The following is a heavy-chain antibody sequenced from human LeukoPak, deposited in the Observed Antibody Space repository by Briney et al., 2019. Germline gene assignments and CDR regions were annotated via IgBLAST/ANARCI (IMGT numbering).Heavy chain of an antibody. CDR1: GFTFSLYG. CDR2: IKLDGSEK. CDR3: ARDKEGSFIY. V-gene: IGHV3-7*01. J-gene: IGHJ4*02. Sequence: GGSLRLSCAASGFTFSLYGMSWVRQAPGKGLEWVASIKLDGSEKYYVGSVKGRFTISRDNAKNSLSLQMNSLRVEDTALYYCARDKEGSFIYWGQGTLVTVSS. D-gene: IGHD6-19*01.